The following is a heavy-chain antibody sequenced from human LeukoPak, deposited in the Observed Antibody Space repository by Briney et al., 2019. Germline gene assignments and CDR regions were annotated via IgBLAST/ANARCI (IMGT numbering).Heavy chain of an antibody. CDR1: GFTFDGYA. Sequence: GGSLRLSCAASGFTFDGYAMHWVRQAPGKGLEWVSLISWDGGSTYYADSVKGRFTISRDNSKNSLYLQMNSLRAEDTALYYCAKSFSDFWSGLDVWGKGTTVTVSS. CDR2: ISWDGGST. J-gene: IGHJ6*04. CDR3: AKSFSDFWSGLDV. D-gene: IGHD3-3*01. V-gene: IGHV3-43D*03.